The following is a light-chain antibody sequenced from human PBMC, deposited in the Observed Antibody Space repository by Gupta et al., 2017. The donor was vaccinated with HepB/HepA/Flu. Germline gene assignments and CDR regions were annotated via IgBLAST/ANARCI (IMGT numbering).Light chain of an antibody. Sequence: EIVMTQSPATLSVSPGERTTLSCWASQSVRNNLAWYQQKPGQAPRLPIYGASTRATGVPARFSGSGSGTEFALTISSLQSEDFAIYYCHQYNNWPQTFGQGTTVEVK. CDR2: GAS. CDR3: HQYNNWPQT. CDR1: QSVRNN. J-gene: IGKJ1*01. V-gene: IGKV3-15*01.